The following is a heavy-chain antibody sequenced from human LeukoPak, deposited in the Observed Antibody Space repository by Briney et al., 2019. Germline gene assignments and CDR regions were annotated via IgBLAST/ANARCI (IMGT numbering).Heavy chain of an antibody. V-gene: IGHV4-34*01. D-gene: IGHD1-26*01. CDR2: INHSGST. Sequence: SETLSLTCAVYGGSFSGYYWSWIRQPPGKGLEWIGEINHSGSTNYNPSLKSRVTISVDTSKNQFSLKLSSVTAADTAVYYCARGEWELLRDYYYYYMDVWGKGTTVTVSS. J-gene: IGHJ6*03. CDR1: GGSFSGYY. CDR3: ARGEWELLRDYYYYYMDV.